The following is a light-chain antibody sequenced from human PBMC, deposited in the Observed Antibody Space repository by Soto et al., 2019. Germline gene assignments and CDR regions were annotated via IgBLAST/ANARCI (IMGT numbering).Light chain of an antibody. CDR2: DAS. V-gene: IGKV1-5*01. CDR1: QSFSSW. J-gene: IGKJ1*01. CDR3: QQYNSYSTT. Sequence: DIQMTQSPSTLSASVGDRVTITCRASQSFSSWLAWYQQKPGKAPKLLIYDASSLESGVPSRFSGSGYGTEFTLTISSLQPDDFATYYCQQYNSYSTTFGQGTKVE.